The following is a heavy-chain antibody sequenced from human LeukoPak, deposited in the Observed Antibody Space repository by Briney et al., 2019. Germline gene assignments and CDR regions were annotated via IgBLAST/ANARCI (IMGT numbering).Heavy chain of an antibody. CDR2: INTNTGNP. Sequence: EASVKVSCKASGGTFSSYAISWVRQAPGQGLEWMGWINTNTGNPTYAQGFTGRFVFSLDTSVSTAYLQISSLKAEDTAVYYCARDGYSSSWSLDFDYWGQGTLVTVSS. CDR3: ARDGYSSSWSLDFDY. D-gene: IGHD6-13*01. CDR1: GGTFSSYA. V-gene: IGHV7-4-1*02. J-gene: IGHJ4*02.